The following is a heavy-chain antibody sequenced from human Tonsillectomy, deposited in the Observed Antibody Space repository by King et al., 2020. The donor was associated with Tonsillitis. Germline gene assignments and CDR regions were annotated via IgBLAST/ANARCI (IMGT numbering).Heavy chain of an antibody. CDR2: IKQDGSEK. D-gene: IGHD4-17*01. V-gene: IGHV3-7*01. CDR1: GFTFSSYW. Sequence: VQLVESGGGLVQPGGSLRLSCAASGFTFSSYWMSWVRQAPGEGLEWVATIKQDGSEKYYVDSVKGRFTISRDNAKNSLYLQMNSLRAEDTAVYYCARDALYYGDYPDTWGQGTLVTVSS. CDR3: ARDALYYGDYPDT. J-gene: IGHJ5*02.